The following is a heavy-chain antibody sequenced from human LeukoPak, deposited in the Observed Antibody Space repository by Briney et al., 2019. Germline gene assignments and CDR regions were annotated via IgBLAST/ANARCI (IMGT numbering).Heavy chain of an antibody. CDR1: GFTFSSYA. D-gene: IGHD3-22*01. J-gene: IGHJ4*02. Sequence: PGGSLRLSCAASGFTFSSYAMHWVRQAPGKGLEWVSAISGSGGSTYYADSVKGRFTISRDNSKNTLYLQMNSLRAEDTAVYYCAKDLAYYYDSSGIGPFDYWGQGTLVTVSS. CDR2: ISGSGGST. CDR3: AKDLAYYYDSSGIGPFDY. V-gene: IGHV3-23*01.